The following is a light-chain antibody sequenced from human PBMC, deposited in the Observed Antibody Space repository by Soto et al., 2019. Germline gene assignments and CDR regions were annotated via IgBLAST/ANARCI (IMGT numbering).Light chain of an antibody. J-gene: IGLJ1*01. CDR1: RSDVGAYNY. V-gene: IGLV2-14*01. CDR2: EVT. Sequence: QSVLTQPASVSGSPGQSIAISCTGTRSDVGAYNYVSWYQQHPGKAPKLMISEVTNRPSGVSDRFSGSKSGNTASLTISGLQAEDEADYYCSSFTSSYFYVFGPGTKVTVL. CDR3: SSFTSSYFYV.